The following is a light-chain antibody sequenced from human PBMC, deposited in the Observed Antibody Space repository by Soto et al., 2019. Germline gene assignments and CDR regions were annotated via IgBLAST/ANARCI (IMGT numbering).Light chain of an antibody. Sequence: QLVLTQPPSASGTPGQGVTISCSGSTSNIGSNYVYWYQQLPGTAPKLLIYRNNQRPSGVPDRFSGSKSGTSASLAISGLRSDDEADYHCCSYAGRYTLVFGGGTKLTVL. V-gene: IGLV1-47*01. CDR2: RNN. CDR1: TSNIGSNY. CDR3: CSYAGRYTLV. J-gene: IGLJ2*01.